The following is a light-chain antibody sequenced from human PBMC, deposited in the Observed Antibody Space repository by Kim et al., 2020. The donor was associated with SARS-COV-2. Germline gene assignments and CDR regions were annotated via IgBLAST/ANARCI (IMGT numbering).Light chain of an antibody. J-gene: IGLJ3*02. CDR3: GTRDGDLTAGV. V-gene: IGLV1-47*01. CDR1: SSNIGSNY. CDR2: RNN. Sequence: QSVLTQPPSASGTPGRRVTSSCSGSSSNIGSNYVYWYQQLPGTAPKLIIYRNNQRPSGVPDRCSGSKSGTSASLGITGLQTGDEDYYYCGTRDGDLTAGVFGGGTQLTVL.